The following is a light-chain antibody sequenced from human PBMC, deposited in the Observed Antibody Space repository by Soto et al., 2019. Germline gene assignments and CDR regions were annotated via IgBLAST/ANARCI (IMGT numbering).Light chain of an antibody. CDR1: QSVSAN. Sequence: EIVMTQSPATLSVSPGERATLSCRASQSVSANLAWYQQKPGQAPRLLMYGASTRATGIPARFSGSGSGTEFTLTISSLQSEDFAVYYCQQYNNWPPFTFGDGTKLEIK. CDR2: GAS. CDR3: QQYNNWPPFT. V-gene: IGKV3-15*01. J-gene: IGKJ2*01.